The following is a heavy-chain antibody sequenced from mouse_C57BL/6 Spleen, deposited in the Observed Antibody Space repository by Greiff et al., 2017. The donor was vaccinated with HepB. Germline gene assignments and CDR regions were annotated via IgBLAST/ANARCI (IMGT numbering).Heavy chain of an antibody. CDR2: IDPETGGT. D-gene: IGHD4-1*01. J-gene: IGHJ2*01. V-gene: IGHV1-15*01. CDR3: TRGWDEGGY. CDR1: GYTFTDYE. Sequence: QVQLQQSGAELVRPGASVTLSCKASGYTFTDYEMHWVKQTPVHGLEWIGAIDPETGGTAYNQKFKGKAILTADKSSSTAYMELRSLTSEDSAVYYCTRGWDEGGYWGQGTTLTVSS.